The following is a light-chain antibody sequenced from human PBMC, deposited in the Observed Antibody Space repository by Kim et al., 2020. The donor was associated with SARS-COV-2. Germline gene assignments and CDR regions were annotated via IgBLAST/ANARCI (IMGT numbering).Light chain of an antibody. CDR3: LLYYGGAWV. Sequence: PGGTVPLTCASSTGAVTSGSYPNWLQQKPGQAPRALIYSMSNKHSWTPARFSGSLLGGKAALTLSGVQPEDEAEYYCLLYYGGAWVFGGGTQLTVL. CDR1: TGAVTSGSY. J-gene: IGLJ3*02. V-gene: IGLV7-43*01. CDR2: SMS.